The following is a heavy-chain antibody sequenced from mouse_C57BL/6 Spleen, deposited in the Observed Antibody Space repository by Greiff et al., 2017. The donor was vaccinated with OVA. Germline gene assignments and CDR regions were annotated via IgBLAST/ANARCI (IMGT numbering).Heavy chain of an antibody. CDR3: ARRLANWDRGFDY. J-gene: IGHJ2*01. Sequence: VQLQQSGPELVKPGASVKIPCKASGYTFTDYNMDWVKQSHGKSLEWIGDINPNNGGTIYNQKFKGKATLTVDKSSSTAYMELRSLTSEDTAVYYCARRLANWDRGFDYWGQGTTLTVSS. D-gene: IGHD4-1*01. CDR1: GYTFTDYN. V-gene: IGHV1-18*01. CDR2: INPNNGGT.